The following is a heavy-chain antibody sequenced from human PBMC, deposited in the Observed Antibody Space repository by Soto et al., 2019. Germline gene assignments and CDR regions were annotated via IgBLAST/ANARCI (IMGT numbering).Heavy chain of an antibody. CDR1: GYTFTRSG. CDR2: ISTYNGDT. D-gene: IGHD5-12*01. J-gene: IGHJ6*02. CDR3: AREGVAPYCFYGMDV. Sequence: QVQLVQSGAEVKKPGASVKVSCKASGYTFTRSGISWVRQAPGQGLEWMGWISTYNGDTNYAQTFQGRVPMTTDTTTSTVYMELRSLRSVDTAVYYCAREGVAPYCFYGMDVWGQGTPVTVSS. V-gene: IGHV1-18*01.